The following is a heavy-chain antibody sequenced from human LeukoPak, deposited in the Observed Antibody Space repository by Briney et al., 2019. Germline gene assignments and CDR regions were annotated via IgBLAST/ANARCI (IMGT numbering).Heavy chain of an antibody. CDR1: GFTFSSYW. J-gene: IGHJ4*02. CDR3: ARGDAGYCSGGSCYWREYYFDY. V-gene: IGHV3-48*04. CDR2: ISSSGSTI. D-gene: IGHD2-15*01. Sequence: GGSLRLSCAASGFTFSSYWMHWVRQAPGKGLEWVSYISSSGSTIYYADSVKGRFTISRDNAKNSLYLQMNSLRAEDTAVYYCARGDAGYCSGGSCYWREYYFDYWGQGTLVTVSS.